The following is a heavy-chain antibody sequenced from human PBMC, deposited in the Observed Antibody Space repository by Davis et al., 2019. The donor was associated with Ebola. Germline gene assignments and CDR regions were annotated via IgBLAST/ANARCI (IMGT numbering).Heavy chain of an antibody. CDR1: GFTFSGHG. Sequence: GESLKISCATSGFTFSGHGMHWVRQAPGKGLEWVAVVSYDPITTCYAESVQGRFTVSRDNFKNTLYLQMDSLRPEDTAVYYCAKEEGRRGQWMPHFDHWGQGTLVTVSS. CDR3: AKEEGRRGQWMPHFDH. J-gene: IGHJ4*02. D-gene: IGHD3-10*01. V-gene: IGHV3-30*18. CDR2: VSYDPITT.